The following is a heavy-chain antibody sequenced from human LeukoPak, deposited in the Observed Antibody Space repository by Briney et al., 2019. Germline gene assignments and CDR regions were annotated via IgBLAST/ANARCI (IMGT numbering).Heavy chain of an antibody. CDR1: GFTFSSYG. J-gene: IGHJ4*02. CDR3: TRVGYSYGYPYFDY. Sequence: GGSLRLSCAASGFTFSSYGMHWVRQAPGKGLEWVAVISYDGSNKYYADSVKGRFTISRDNSKNTLYLQMNSLRAEDTAVYYCTRVGYSYGYPYFDYWGQGTLVTVSS. CDR2: ISYDGSNK. V-gene: IGHV3-30*03. D-gene: IGHD5-18*01.